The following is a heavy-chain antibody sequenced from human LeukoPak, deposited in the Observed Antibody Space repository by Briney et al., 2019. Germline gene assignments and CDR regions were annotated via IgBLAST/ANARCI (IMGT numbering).Heavy chain of an antibody. CDR2: IKQDGSEK. Sequence: GGSLRLSCAASGFTFSNAWMSWVRQAPGKGLEWVANIKQDGSEKYYLDSVKGRFTISRDNAKNSLYLQMNSLRAEDTAVYYCARDVYNMGDYWGQGTLVTVSS. V-gene: IGHV3-7*01. D-gene: IGHD1-1*01. CDR1: GFTFSNAW. J-gene: IGHJ4*02. CDR3: ARDVYNMGDY.